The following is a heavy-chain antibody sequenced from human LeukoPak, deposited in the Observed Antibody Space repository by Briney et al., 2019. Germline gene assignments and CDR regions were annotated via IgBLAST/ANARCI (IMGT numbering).Heavy chain of an antibody. V-gene: IGHV1-2*06. J-gene: IGHJ6*03. CDR2: INPNSGGT. CDR3: ARGGSSWPYYYYYYMDV. CDR1: GYTFTDYY. D-gene: IGHD6-13*01. Sequence: GASVKVSCXASGYTFTDYYMRWVRQARGQGLEWMGRINPNSGGTNYAQKFQGRVTMTRDTSISTAYMELSRLRSDDTAVYYCARGGSSWPYYYYYYMDVWGKGTTVTVSS.